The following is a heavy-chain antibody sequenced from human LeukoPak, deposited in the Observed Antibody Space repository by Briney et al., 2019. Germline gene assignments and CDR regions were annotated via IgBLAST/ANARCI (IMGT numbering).Heavy chain of an antibody. V-gene: IGHV4-59*01. Sequence: TSETLSLTCAVCGGSFSGYYWSWIRQPPGKGLEWIGYIYYSGSTNYNPSLKSRVTISVDTSKNQFSLKLSSVTAADTAVYYCARSSLSSYDYWGQGTLVIVSS. J-gene: IGHJ4*02. CDR1: GGSFSGYY. D-gene: IGHD2-2*01. CDR3: ARSSLSSYDY. CDR2: IYYSGST.